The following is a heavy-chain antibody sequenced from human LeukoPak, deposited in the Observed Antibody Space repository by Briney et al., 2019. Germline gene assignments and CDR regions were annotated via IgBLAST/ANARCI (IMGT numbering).Heavy chain of an antibody. Sequence: GGSLRLSCAASGLTVSSNYMSWVRQAPGKGLEWVSVIYSGGYTYYADSVKGRFTISRDNSKNTLYLQMNSLRAEDTAVYYCAKGLAMVRGVITYWGQGTLVTVSS. CDR3: AKGLAMVRGVITY. J-gene: IGHJ4*02. D-gene: IGHD3-10*01. CDR2: IYSGGYT. V-gene: IGHV3-53*01. CDR1: GLTVSSNY.